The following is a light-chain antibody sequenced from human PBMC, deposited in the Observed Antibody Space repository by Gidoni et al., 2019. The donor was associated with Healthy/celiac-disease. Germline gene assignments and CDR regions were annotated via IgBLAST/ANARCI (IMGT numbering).Light chain of an antibody. V-gene: IGKV3-11*01. J-gene: IGKJ1*01. Sequence: EIVLTQSPATLSLSPGERATLSCRASQSVSSYLAWYQQKPGQAPRLLIYDASNRATGIPARFSGSGSGTDFTLTISSLELEDFAVYYCQQRSTWAFGQGTKVEIK. CDR1: QSVSSY. CDR2: DAS. CDR3: QQRSTWA.